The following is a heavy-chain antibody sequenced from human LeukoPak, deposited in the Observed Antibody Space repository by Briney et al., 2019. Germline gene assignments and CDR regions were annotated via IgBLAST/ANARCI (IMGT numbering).Heavy chain of an antibody. CDR2: IYPGDSDT. CDR1: GYRFTSYL. D-gene: IGHD4-17*01. Sequence: PGGSLKFSCQGSGYRFTSYLIGGVGQMPGKGLARRGIIYPGDSDTRYSPSFQGQVTISADKSIRTAYLQWNSLKASDTAMYYCARLVTTRYYYWYFDLWGRGTLVTVSS. V-gene: IGHV5-51*01. J-gene: IGHJ2*01. CDR3: ARLVTTRYYYWYFDL.